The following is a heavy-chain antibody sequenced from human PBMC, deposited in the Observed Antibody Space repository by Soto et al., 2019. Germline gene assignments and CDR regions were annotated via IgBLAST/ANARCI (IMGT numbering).Heavy chain of an antibody. CDR2: VSYDGNHK. J-gene: IGHJ6*02. CDR3: AKDVGQQLVLNYGMDV. D-gene: IGHD6-13*01. CDR1: GFTFRSFG. Sequence: QVHLVESGGGVIQPGTSLSLSCGSSGFTFRSFGMYWVRQAPGKGLEWVAVVSYDGNHKYYADSVKGRFTVSRDNAKNMLYLQMNSLRGEDTAVYYCAKDVGQQLVLNYGMDVWGQGTTVTVSS. V-gene: IGHV3-30*18.